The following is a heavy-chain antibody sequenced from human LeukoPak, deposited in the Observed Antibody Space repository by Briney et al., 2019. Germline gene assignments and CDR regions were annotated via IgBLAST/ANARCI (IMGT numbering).Heavy chain of an antibody. Sequence: GGSLRLSCAASGFTFDDYAMHWVRQAPGKGLEWVSGISWNSGSIGYADSVKGRFTISRDNAKNSLYLQMNSLRAEDMALYYCAKDKRDYGGNSGFGGFDYWGQGTLVTVSS. CDR2: ISWNSGSI. CDR1: GFTFDDYA. J-gene: IGHJ4*02. V-gene: IGHV3-9*03. CDR3: AKDKRDYGGNSGFGGFDY. D-gene: IGHD4-23*01.